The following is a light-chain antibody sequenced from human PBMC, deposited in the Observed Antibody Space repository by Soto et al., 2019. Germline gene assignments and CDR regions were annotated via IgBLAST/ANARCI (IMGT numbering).Light chain of an antibody. CDR1: KNDIGVYDF. J-gene: IGLJ1*01. CDR2: EVV. CDR3: QSYDNSLSGSGV. Sequence: QSALTQPPSASGSPGQSVTISCTGTKNDIGVYDFVSWYQHHPGKAPRLIIYEVVQRPSGVPDRFSGSKSGNTASLTVSGLQAADEADYYCQSYDNSLSGSGVFGTGTKVTVL. V-gene: IGLV2-8*01.